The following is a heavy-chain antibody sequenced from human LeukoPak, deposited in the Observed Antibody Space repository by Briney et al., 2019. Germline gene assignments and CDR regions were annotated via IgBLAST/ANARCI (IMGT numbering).Heavy chain of an antibody. CDR3: ARKRGFGNYYYYGMDV. CDR1: GFTFSSYD. D-gene: IGHD3-10*01. J-gene: IGHJ6*02. CDR2: IGTAGDT. V-gene: IGHV3-13*01. Sequence: GGSLRLSCAASGFTFSSYDIHWVRQATGKGLEWVSAIGTAGDTYYPGSVKGRFTISRENAKNSLYLQMNSLRAEDTAMYYCARKRGFGNYYYYGMDVWGQGTTVTVSS.